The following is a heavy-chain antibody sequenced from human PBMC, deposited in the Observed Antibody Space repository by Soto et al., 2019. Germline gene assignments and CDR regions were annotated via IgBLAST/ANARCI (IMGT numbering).Heavy chain of an antibody. J-gene: IGHJ5*02. Sequence: QVQLQQWGAGLLKPSETLSLTCAVYGGSFSGYYWIWIRQPPGKGLEWIGEITHSGSTTYNPSLKSRVAISVDTSKNQFRLTLSTVTAADTAVYYCARGRVTTNNWFDPWGQGTLVTVSS. CDR2: ITHSGST. D-gene: IGHD4-17*01. CDR3: ARGRVTTNNWFDP. CDR1: GGSFSGYY. V-gene: IGHV4-34*01.